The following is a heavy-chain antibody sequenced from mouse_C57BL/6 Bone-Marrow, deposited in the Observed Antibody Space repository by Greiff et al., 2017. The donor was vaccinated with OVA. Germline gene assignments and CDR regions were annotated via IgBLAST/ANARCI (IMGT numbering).Heavy chain of an antibody. CDR1: GYTFTDYY. CDR3: ASWGNITTVVAPAWYFDV. J-gene: IGHJ1*03. CDR2: IFPGSGST. Sequence: QVQLQQSGPELVKPGASVKISCKASGYTFTDYYINWVKQRPGQGLEWIGWIFPGSGSTYYNEKFKGKATLTVDKSSSTAYMLLSSLTSEDSAVYFCASWGNITTVVAPAWYFDVWGTGTTVTVSS. D-gene: IGHD1-1*01. V-gene: IGHV1-75*01.